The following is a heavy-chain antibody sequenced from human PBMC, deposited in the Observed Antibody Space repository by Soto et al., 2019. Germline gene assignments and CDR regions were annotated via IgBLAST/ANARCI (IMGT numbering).Heavy chain of an antibody. J-gene: IGHJ2*01. Sequence: SETLSLTCAVSGGSISSSNWWSWVRQPPGKGLEWIGEIYHSGSTNYNPSLKSRVTISVDKSKNQFSLKLSSVTAADTAVYYCARDIVVVPAAIIPPKSWYFDLWGRGTLVTVSS. D-gene: IGHD2-2*01. CDR3: ARDIVVVPAAIIPPKSWYFDL. CDR1: GGSISSSNW. CDR2: IYHSGST. V-gene: IGHV4-4*02.